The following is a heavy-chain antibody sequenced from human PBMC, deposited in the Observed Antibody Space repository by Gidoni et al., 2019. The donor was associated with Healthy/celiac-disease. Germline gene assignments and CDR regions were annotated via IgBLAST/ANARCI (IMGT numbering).Heavy chain of an antibody. Sequence: QVQLVQSGAEVKKPGAAVQVSCKASGYTFTSYGIRWVRQAPGQGLEWMGWISAYNGNTNDAQKLQGRVTMTTDTSTSTAYMELRSLRSDDTAVYYCARVGTWIQQGRLTGGWFDPWGQGTLVTVSS. CDR3: ARVGTWIQQGRLTGGWFDP. CDR2: ISAYNGNT. D-gene: IGHD5-18*01. CDR1: GYTFTSYG. V-gene: IGHV1-18*01. J-gene: IGHJ5*02.